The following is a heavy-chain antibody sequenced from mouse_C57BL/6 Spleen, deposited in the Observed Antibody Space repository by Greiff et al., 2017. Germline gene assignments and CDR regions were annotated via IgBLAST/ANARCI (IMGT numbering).Heavy chain of an antibody. CDR1: GFTFSSYA. CDR3: TGEGAFTTVVGYYAMDY. D-gene: IGHD1-1*01. Sequence: EVMLVESGEGLVKPGGSLKLSCAASGFTFSSYAMSWVRQTPEKRLEWVAYISSGGDYIYYADTVKGRFTISRDNARNTLYLQMSSLKSEDTAMYYCTGEGAFTTVVGYYAMDYWGQGTSVTVSS. V-gene: IGHV5-9-1*02. CDR2: ISSGGDYI. J-gene: IGHJ4*01.